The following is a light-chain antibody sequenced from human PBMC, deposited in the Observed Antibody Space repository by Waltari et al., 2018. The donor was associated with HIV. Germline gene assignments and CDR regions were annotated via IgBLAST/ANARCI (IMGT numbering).Light chain of an antibody. CDR1: NSYVGRYNY. J-gene: IGLJ3*02. CDR3: SSFGGNNPYLV. V-gene: IGLV2-8*01. Sequence: QSVLTQPPSVSGAPGQTVTISCTGTNSYVGRYNYVSWYQQHPGRAPKLMIYEVNKRPPGVPDRFSGSKSGNTASLTVSGLQAEDEANYYCSSFGGNNPYLVFGGGTTLTVL. CDR2: EVN.